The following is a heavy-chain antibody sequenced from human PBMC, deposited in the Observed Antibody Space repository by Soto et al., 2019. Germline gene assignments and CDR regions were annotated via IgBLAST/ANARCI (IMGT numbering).Heavy chain of an antibody. Sequence: PSETLSLTCTVSGGSISSYYWSWTRQPPGKGLEWIGYIYYSGSTNYNPSLKSRVTISVDTSKNQFSLKLSSVTAADTAVYYCARYYYDSSGYSVPYAFDIWGQGTMVTVS. CDR2: IYYSGST. CDR1: GGSISSYY. J-gene: IGHJ3*02. D-gene: IGHD3-22*01. V-gene: IGHV4-59*01. CDR3: ARYYYDSSGYSVPYAFDI.